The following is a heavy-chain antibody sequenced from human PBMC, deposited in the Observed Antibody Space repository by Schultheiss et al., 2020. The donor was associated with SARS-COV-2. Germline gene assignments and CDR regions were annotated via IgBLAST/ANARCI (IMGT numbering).Heavy chain of an antibody. J-gene: IGHJ4*02. D-gene: IGHD6-13*01. CDR2: IKSKTEGGTT. Sequence: GGSLRLSCAASGFTFSSYEMNWVRQAPGKGLEWVGRIKSKTEGGTTDYAAPVKGRFTISRDDSKNTLYLQMNSLRAEDTAVYYCARRRSSWRHFDYWGQGTLVTVSS. CDR3: ARRRSSWRHFDY. V-gene: IGHV3-15*01. CDR1: GFTFSSYE.